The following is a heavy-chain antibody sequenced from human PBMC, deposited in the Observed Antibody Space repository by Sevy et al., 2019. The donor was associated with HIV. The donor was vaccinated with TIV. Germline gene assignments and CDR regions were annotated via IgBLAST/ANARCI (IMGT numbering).Heavy chain of an antibody. CDR3: TRDRVGGIGFDS. CDR2: INGNSRYI. D-gene: IGHD6-19*01. J-gene: IGHJ4*02. Sequence: GGSLRLSCAASEFDFYTYSMCWVRQAPGKGLEWVSSINGNSRYIYYADSVKGRFTTSRDNANKLLHLEMNSLRVEDTAVYYCTRDRVGGIGFDSWGQGTLVTVSS. V-gene: IGHV3-21*01. CDR1: EFDFYTYS.